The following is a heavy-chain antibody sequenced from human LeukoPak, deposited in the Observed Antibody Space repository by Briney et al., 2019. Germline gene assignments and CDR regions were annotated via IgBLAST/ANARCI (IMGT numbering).Heavy chain of an antibody. D-gene: IGHD3-22*01. V-gene: IGHV3-23*01. CDR2: ISGSGGST. CDR1: GFTFSGYA. CDR3: ARNFGEYYDSSGFPFDY. J-gene: IGHJ4*02. Sequence: GGSLRLSCAASGFTFSGYAMSWVRQAPGKGLEWVSAISGSGGSTYYADSVKGRFTISRDNAKNSLYLQMNSLRAEDTAVYYCARNFGEYYDSSGFPFDYWGQGTLVTVSS.